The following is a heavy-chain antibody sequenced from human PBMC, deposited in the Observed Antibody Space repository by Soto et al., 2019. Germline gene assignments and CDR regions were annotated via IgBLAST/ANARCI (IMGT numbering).Heavy chain of an antibody. V-gene: IGHV3-72*01. Sequence: EVQLVESGGGLVQAGGSLRLSCAVSGFTFSDHHMDWVRQAPGKGLEWVGRSRNKADSYTPEYAASVKGRFTISRDESKNSLYVQVESLKTDDTAVYYCAWDYRDYWGQGTVVTVSS. CDR1: GFTFSDHH. CDR3: AWDYRDY. J-gene: IGHJ4*02. D-gene: IGHD1-26*01. CDR2: SRNKADSYTP.